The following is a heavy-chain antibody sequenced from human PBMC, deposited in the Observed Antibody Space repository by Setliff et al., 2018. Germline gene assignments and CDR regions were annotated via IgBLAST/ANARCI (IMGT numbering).Heavy chain of an antibody. D-gene: IGHD6-19*01. Sequence: GESLKISCAASGFTFSSYAMSWVRQAPGKGLEWVSAISGSGGSTYYADSVQGRFIVSRDNSKNTLYLEMNTLRTDDTALYYCAKRGSNGCLEGSWGQGTLVTVSS. V-gene: IGHV3-23*01. CDR1: GFTFSSYA. CDR3: AKRGSNGCLEGS. J-gene: IGHJ5*02. CDR2: ISGSGGST.